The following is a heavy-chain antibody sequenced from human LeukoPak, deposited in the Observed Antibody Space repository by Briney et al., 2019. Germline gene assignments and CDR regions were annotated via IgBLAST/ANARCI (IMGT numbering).Heavy chain of an antibody. CDR2: IKQDGSEK. V-gene: IGHV3-7*05. Sequence: GGSLRLSCVASGFTFSSYWMSWVRQAPGKGLEWVANIKQDGSEKYYVDSVKGRFTISRDNSKNTLYLQMNSLGADDTAVYYCAKGNWRYFDYWGQGTLVTVSS. CDR1: GFTFSSYW. CDR3: AKGNWRYFDY. D-gene: IGHD1-1*01. J-gene: IGHJ4*02.